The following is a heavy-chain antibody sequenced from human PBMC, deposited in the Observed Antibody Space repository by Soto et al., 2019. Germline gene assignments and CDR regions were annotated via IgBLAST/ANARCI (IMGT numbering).Heavy chain of an antibody. D-gene: IGHD6-19*01. CDR3: AKYSSGWSKWSYFDY. CDR1: GFTFSRYG. V-gene: IGHV3-30*18. J-gene: IGHJ4*02. CDR2: ISYDGSNK. Sequence: QVQLVESGGGVVQPGRSLRLSCAASGFTFSRYGMHWVRQAPGKGLEWVAVISYDGSNKYYADSVKGRFNISRDNSKNPLYLHMNSMRAEDTAVYYCAKYSSGWSKWSYFDYWGQGSLVTVSS.